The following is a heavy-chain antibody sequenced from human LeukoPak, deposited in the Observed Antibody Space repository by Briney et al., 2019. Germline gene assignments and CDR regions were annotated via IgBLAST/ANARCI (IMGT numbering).Heavy chain of an antibody. CDR1: GLSFTSFA. V-gene: IGHV3-23*01. J-gene: IGHJ4*02. CDR3: ARASWVSSADAVR. Sequence: GGSLRLSCAASGLSFTSFAMSRVRQAPARGPEWVSSLRGDGETFYADSVRGRFTLSRDDSRNTVYLQLNNLRVEDTAIYYCARASWVSSADAVRWGQGTQVTVSS. D-gene: IGHD3-16*01. CDR2: LRGDGET.